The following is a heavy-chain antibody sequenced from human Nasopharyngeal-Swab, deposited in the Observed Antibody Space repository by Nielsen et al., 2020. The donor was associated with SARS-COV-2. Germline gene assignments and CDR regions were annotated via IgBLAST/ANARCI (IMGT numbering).Heavy chain of an antibody. CDR3: VSKREPGAGELDY. CDR2: SSSSSSTI. V-gene: IGHV3-48*02. J-gene: IGHJ4*02. D-gene: IGHD1-14*01. Sequence: GESLKTSCAASGFIFSSYSMNGVRPAPGKGLEWVSYSSSSSSTIYYADAVKGRFTITRDNAKNSLYLQMNSLRDEDTAVYYCVSKREPGAGELDYCGQRTLVTVSS. CDR1: GFIFSSYS.